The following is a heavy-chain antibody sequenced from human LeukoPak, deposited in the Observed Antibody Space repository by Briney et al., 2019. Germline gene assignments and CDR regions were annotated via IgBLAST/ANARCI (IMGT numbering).Heavy chain of an antibody. J-gene: IGHJ4*02. CDR3: ARRLTASGKHYFDY. D-gene: IGHD6-13*01. V-gene: IGHV3-48*01. CDR2: ISSSSGTI. Sequence: WGSLRCSFAGSGFTFYTYNINWVPPRPGEGVEGGLYISSSSGTISYADSVQGRFTMSRDNAKNSLYLQMNSLRAEDTDVYYCARRLTASGKHYFDYWGQGTLVTVSS. CDR1: GFTFYTYN.